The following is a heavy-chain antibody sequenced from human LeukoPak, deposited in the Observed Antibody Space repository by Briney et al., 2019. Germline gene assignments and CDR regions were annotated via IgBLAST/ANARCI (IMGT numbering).Heavy chain of an antibody. V-gene: IGHV3-30*02. J-gene: IGHJ4*02. CDR3: AKATRATETDSQDY. CDR1: GFTFSSYG. Sequence: GGSLRLSCAASGFTFSSYGMHWVRQAPGNGLEWVRFIRYDGSNKYYAASVKGRFTISRDNSRNTLYLQMNSLRAEDTAVYYCAKATRATETDSQDYWGQGILVTVSS. CDR2: IRYDGSNK. D-gene: IGHD1-14*01.